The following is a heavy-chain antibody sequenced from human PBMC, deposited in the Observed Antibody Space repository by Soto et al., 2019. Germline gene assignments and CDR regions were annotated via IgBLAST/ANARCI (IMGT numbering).Heavy chain of an antibody. CDR2: IYYSGST. CDR1: GGSISSGDYY. Sequence: SETLSLTCTVSGGSISSGDYYWGWSRQPPGKGLEWIGYIYYSGSTYYNPSLNRRVTISVDTSKNQFSLKLSSVTAAEPAVYYCARDWNYAPNWFDPWGEGTLVTVCS. D-gene: IGHD1-7*01. CDR3: ARDWNYAPNWFDP. V-gene: IGHV4-30-4*01. J-gene: IGHJ5*02.